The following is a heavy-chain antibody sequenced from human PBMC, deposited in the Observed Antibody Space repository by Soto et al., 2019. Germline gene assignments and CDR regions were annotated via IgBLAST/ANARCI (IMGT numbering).Heavy chain of an antibody. D-gene: IGHD3-3*01. J-gene: IGHJ6*02. CDR3: ARYDSSVYGMDV. CDR2: MYYTGST. Sequence: SETLSLTCTVSGGSVSSGSYYWSWIRQPPGRGLEWIAYMYYTGSTNYNPSLKSRVTISVDTSKNQFSLKLSSVTAADTAVYYCARYDSSVYGMDVWGQGTTVTVS. CDR1: GGSVSSGSYY. V-gene: IGHV4-61*01.